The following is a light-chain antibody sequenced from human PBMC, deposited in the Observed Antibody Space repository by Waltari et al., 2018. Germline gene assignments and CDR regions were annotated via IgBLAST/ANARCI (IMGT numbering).Light chain of an antibody. CDR2: YDS. V-gene: IGLV3-21*04. Sequence: SYVVTQSPSVSVAPGETARITCGGDTLGSKRVAWYQQRPGQAPVLVLSYDSDRPSWIPERFSGSNSGNTATLTISWVEADDEADYYCLVWHSTTDHHGVFGGGTKLTVL. CDR3: LVWHSTTDHHGV. J-gene: IGLJ2*01. CDR1: TLGSKR.